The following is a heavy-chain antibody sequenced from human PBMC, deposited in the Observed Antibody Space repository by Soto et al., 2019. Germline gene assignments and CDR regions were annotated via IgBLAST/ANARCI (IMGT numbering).Heavy chain of an antibody. CDR2: INAGNGNT. J-gene: IGHJ4*02. D-gene: IGHD3-3*01. CDR3: AIENDFWSDYCFDY. V-gene: IGHV1-3*01. CDR1: GYTFTDYA. Sequence: ASVKASCRASGYTFTDYARQWVRQAPGQRLEWMGWINAGNGNTKYSQKFQGRVTITRDTSASTAYIELSSLRSEDTAVYYCAIENDFWSDYCFDYVGRRTLLAFCS.